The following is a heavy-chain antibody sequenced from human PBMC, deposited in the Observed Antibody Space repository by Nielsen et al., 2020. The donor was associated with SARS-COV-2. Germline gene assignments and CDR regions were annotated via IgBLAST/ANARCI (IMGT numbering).Heavy chain of an antibody. CDR2: IYSGGST. J-gene: IGHJ6*02. V-gene: IGHV3-53*01. CDR3: ARYFYDSSGYYYGDYYYGMDV. CDR1: GFTVSSNY. D-gene: IGHD3-22*01. Sequence: GESLKISCAASGFTVSSNYMSWVRQAPGKGLEWVSVIYSGGSTYYADSVKGRFTISRDNSKNTLYLQMNSLRAEDTAVYYCARYFYDSSGYYYGDYYYGMDVWGQGTTVTVSS.